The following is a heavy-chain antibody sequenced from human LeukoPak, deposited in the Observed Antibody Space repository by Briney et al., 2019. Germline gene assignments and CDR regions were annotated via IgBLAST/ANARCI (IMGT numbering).Heavy chain of an antibody. CDR2: ISWNGDDM. J-gene: IGHJ4*02. D-gene: IGHD4-17*01. CDR1: KFTFNHYA. V-gene: IGHV3-9*01. Sequence: GGSLRLSCAASKFTFNHYAMHWVRQTPAKGLEWVSGISWNGDDMDYADSVKGRFTISRDNSKNSLYLQMNSLRAEDTAVYYCARDRLHYGEYEKTFDYWGQGTLVSVSS. CDR3: ARDRLHYGEYEKTFDY.